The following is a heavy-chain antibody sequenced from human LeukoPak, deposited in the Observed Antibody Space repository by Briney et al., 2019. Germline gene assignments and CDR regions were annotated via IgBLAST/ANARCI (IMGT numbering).Heavy chain of an antibody. CDR1: GFTFSSYS. D-gene: IGHD2-8*01. Sequence: GGSLRLSCAASGFTFSSYSMNWVRQAPGKGLEWVSAISSRADSTYYADSVKGRFTISKDISKNTLYLQMDSLRAEDTAIYYCAKDSPVCTYWGQGTLVTVSS. J-gene: IGHJ4*02. CDR2: ISSRADST. CDR3: AKDSPVCTY. V-gene: IGHV3-23*01.